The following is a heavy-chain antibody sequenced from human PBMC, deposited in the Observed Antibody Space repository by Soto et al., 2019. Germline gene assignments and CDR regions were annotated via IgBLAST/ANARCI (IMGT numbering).Heavy chain of an antibody. D-gene: IGHD3-10*01. J-gene: IGHJ5*02. V-gene: IGHV1-8*01. CDR1: GYTVTSHY. Sequence: QVQLVQSGADVKKPGASVKVSCKASGYTVTSHYINWMRQNTGQGLEWMVWMNPNSGHTNYSQKCQARVTRTRETSINTAYMELTNLRSDDTAIYYCASNRSPTCGQGTLVTVSS. CDR3: ASNRSPT. CDR2: MNPNSGHT.